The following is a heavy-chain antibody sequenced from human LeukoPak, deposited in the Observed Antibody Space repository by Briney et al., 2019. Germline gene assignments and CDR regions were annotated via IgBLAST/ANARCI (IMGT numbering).Heavy chain of an antibody. J-gene: IGHJ4*02. CDR1: GGSISSYY. CDR3: ARDQYYYGSGSHLFDY. CDR2: IYASGST. D-gene: IGHD3-10*01. Sequence: PSETLSLTCTVSGGSISSYYWSWIRQPAGKGLEWIGRIYASGSTNHNPSLKSRVTMSVDTSKNQFSLKLSSVTAADTAVYYCARDQYYYGSGSHLFDYWGQGTLVTVSS. V-gene: IGHV4-4*07.